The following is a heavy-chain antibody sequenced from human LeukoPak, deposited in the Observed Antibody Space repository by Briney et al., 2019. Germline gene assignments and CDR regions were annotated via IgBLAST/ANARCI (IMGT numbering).Heavy chain of an antibody. Sequence: ASVKVSCKASGGTFSSYAISWVRQAPGQGLEWMGGIIPIFGTANYAQKFQGRVTITADESTSTAYMELSSLRSEDTAVYYCARGFGELDWFDPWGQGTLVTVSS. D-gene: IGHD3-10*01. CDR1: GGTFSSYA. CDR2: IIPIFGTA. J-gene: IGHJ5*02. CDR3: ARGFGELDWFDP. V-gene: IGHV1-69*13.